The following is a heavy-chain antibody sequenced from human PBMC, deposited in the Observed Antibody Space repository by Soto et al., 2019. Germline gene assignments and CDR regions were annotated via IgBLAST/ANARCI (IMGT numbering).Heavy chain of an antibody. CDR2: INHSGST. CDR3: ASINYYGSGSYRYYYGMDV. CDR1: GGSFSGYY. Sequence: PSETLSLTCAVYGGSFSGYYWGWIRQPPGKGLEWIGEINHSGSTNYDPSLKSRVTISVDTSKNQFSLKLSSVTAADTAVYYCASINYYGSGSYRYYYGMDVWGQGTTVTVSS. V-gene: IGHV4-34*01. J-gene: IGHJ6*02. D-gene: IGHD3-10*01.